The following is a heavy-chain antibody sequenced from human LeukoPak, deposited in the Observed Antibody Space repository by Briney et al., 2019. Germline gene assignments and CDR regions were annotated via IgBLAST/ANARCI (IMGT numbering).Heavy chain of an antibody. CDR2: ISTDGSST. CDR1: GFTFSSYW. CDR3: AKDPRVGSRVATPCH. Sequence: GGSLRLSCAASGFTFSSYWMHWVRQPPGKGLVWVSRISTDGSSTTYADSVKGRFTVSRDSAKNTLYLQMNSLRAEDTAVYYCAKDPRVGSRVATPCHWGQGTLVTVSS. J-gene: IGHJ4*02. D-gene: IGHD5-24*01. V-gene: IGHV3-74*01.